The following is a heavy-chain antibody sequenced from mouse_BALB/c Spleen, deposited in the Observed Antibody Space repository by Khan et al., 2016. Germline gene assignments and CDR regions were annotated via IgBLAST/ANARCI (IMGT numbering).Heavy chain of an antibody. V-gene: IGHV1-54*01. CDR1: GYAFTNYL. D-gene: IGHD2-2*01. CDR2: INPGSGGT. CDR3: ARSDGYDVGYAY. J-gene: IGHJ3*01. Sequence: QVQLQQSGAELVRPRTSVKVSCKASGYAFTNYLIEWVKQRPGQGLEWIGVINPGSGGTNYNEKFKGKATLTADKSSSTAYMQLSSLTSDDSAVFFCARSDGYDVGYAYWGQGTLVTVSA.